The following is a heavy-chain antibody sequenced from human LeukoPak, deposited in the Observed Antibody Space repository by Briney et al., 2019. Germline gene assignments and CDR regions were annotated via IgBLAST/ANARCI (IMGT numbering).Heavy chain of an antibody. CDR2: INSDGSST. D-gene: IGHD3-10*01. CDR1: GFTFSSYW. CDR3: AKDHVVMVRGGYFSMDV. J-gene: IGHJ6*02. Sequence: GGSLRLSCAASGFTFSSYWMHWVRQAPGKGLVWVSRINSDGSSTSYADSVKGRFTISRDNAKNTLYLQMNSLRTEDTAVYYCAKDHVVMVRGGYFSMDVWGQGTTVTVSS. V-gene: IGHV3-74*01.